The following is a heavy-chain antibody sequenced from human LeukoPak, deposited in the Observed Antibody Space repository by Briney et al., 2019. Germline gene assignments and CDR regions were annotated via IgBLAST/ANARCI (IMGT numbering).Heavy chain of an antibody. V-gene: IGHV3-7*01. CDR1: GFTFSSYW. D-gene: IGHD6-13*01. CDR3: ARAPGYRSFLDP. CDR2: IKQDGSEK. J-gene: IGHJ5*02. Sequence: GGSLRLSCAASGFTFSSYWMSWVCQAPGKGLEWVANIKQDGSEKYYVDSVKGRFTISRDNAKNTLYLQMNSLRAEDTAVYYCARAPGYRSFLDPWGQGTLVTVSS.